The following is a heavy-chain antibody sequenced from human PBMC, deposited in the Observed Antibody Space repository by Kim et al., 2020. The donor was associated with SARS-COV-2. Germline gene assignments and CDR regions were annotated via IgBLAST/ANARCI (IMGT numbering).Heavy chain of an antibody. CDR2: ISWNSGSI. CDR3: AKDMHYDILTLGIEY. D-gene: IGHD3-9*01. Sequence: GGSLRLSCAASGFTFDDYAMHWVRQAPGKGLEWVSGISWNSGSIGYADSVKGRFTISRDNAKNSLYLQMNSLRAEDTALYYCAKDMHYDILTLGIEYWGQGTLVTVSS. V-gene: IGHV3-9*01. J-gene: IGHJ4*02. CDR1: GFTFDDYA.